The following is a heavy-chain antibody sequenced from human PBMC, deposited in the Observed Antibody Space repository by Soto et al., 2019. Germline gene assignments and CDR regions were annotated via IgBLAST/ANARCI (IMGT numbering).Heavy chain of an antibody. Sequence: QVQLQQWGAGLLKPSETLSLTCAVSGGSFSGYYWSWIRQPPGKGLEWIGEINHSGSTNYNPSLKRRVTISVDTSKNQFSLKRSSVTAADTAVYYCARGRQGMPRGYFDYWGQGTLVTVSS. CDR3: ARGRQGMPRGYFDY. CDR2: INHSGST. V-gene: IGHV4-34*01. D-gene: IGHD1-26*01. CDR1: GGSFSGYY. J-gene: IGHJ4*02.